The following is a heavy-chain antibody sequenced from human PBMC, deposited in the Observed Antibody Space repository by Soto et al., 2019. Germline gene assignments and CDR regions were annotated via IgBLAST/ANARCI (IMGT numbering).Heavy chain of an antibody. CDR2: IDPSDSYT. Sequence: LGESLKISCKGSGYSFTSYWISWVRQMPGKGLEWMGRIDPSDSYTNYSPSFQGHVTISADKSISTAYLQWSSLKASDTAMYYCARRAETNGWNGFGADKYYFDFWGQGTLVTVSS. CDR3: ARRAETNGWNGFGADKYYFDF. V-gene: IGHV5-10-1*01. CDR1: GYSFTSYW. J-gene: IGHJ4*02. D-gene: IGHD1-1*01.